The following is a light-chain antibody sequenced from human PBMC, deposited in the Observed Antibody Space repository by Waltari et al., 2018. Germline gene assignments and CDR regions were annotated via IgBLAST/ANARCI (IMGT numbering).Light chain of an antibody. CDR2: EDE. CDR1: DSNIWTNF. Sequence: QSLLTPPPSVSAAPGQKVTISCSGSDSNIWTNFVSGYQQVPGSAPKLLIFEDEKRPSGIPARFSGSKSATSATLAITGLQPGDEADFYCGTWDTSLSPHVIFGGGTRLTVL. V-gene: IGLV1-51*02. J-gene: IGLJ2*01. CDR3: GTWDTSLSPHVI.